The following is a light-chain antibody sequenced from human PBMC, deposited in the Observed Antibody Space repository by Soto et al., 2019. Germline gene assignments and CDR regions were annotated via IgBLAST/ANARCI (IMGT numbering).Light chain of an antibody. CDR3: QQYSSPPLT. V-gene: IGKV3-20*01. Sequence: ENVFTQSPGPLSLSRGERTTLSCRVYHHINKKYLAWYQQKPGQAPRFVIYEASSRATGIPDRFAASGSGTDFTLTISRLQAEDFAVYYCQQYSSPPLTFGQGTKVDIK. CDR2: EAS. CDR1: HHINKKY. J-gene: IGKJ1*01.